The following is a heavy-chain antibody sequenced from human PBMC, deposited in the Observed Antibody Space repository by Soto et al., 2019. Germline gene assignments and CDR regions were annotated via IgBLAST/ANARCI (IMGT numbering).Heavy chain of an antibody. CDR3: ARDLGYCSSTSCLVNWFDT. V-gene: IGHV1-2*02. CDR2: INPNSGGT. D-gene: IGHD2-2*01. Sequence: GASVKVSCKASGYTFTGYYMHWVRQAPGQGLEWMGWINPNSGGTNYAQKFQGRVTMTRDTSISTAYMELSRLRSDDTAVYYCARDLGYCSSTSCLVNWFDTWGQGTLVTVAS. CDR1: GYTFTGYY. J-gene: IGHJ5*02.